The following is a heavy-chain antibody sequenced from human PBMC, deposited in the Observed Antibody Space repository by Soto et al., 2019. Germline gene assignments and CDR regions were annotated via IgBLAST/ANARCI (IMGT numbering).Heavy chain of an antibody. J-gene: IGHJ4*02. CDR1: GYTFTSYA. V-gene: IGHV1-3*04. CDR2: INTGNGNT. CDR3: ERVGDSGYYDY. Sequence: QVQLVQSGAEVKKPGASLKVSCKASGYTFTSYALHWVRQAPGQRPECMGWINTGNGNTKYSQHFQGTVTITRDTSASTAYMELSGLRSEDTAVYYCERVGDSGYYDYWGQGPLVTVSS. D-gene: IGHD1-26*01.